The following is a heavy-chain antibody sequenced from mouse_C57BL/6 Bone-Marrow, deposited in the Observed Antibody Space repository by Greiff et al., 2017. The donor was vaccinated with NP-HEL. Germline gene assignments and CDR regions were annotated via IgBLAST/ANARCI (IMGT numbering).Heavy chain of an antibody. CDR2: IDPSDSET. D-gene: IGHD2-2*01. CDR3: ARRGGYDVYWYFDV. CDR1: GYTFTSYW. Sequence: QVQLKQPGAELVRPGSSVKLSCKASGYTFTSYWMHWVKQRPIQGLEWIGNIDPSDSETHYNQKFKDKATLTVDKSSSTAYMQLSSLTSEDSAVYYCARRGGYDVYWYFDVWGTGTTVTVSS. J-gene: IGHJ1*03. V-gene: IGHV1-52*01.